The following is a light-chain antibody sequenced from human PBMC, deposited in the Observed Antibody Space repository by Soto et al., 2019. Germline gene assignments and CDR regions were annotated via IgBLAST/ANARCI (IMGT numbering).Light chain of an antibody. CDR1: SSDVGGYKY. CDR2: EVS. CDR3: SSYTTSSPCV. J-gene: IGLJ1*01. V-gene: IGLV2-14*01. Sequence: QSVLTQPASVSGSPGQSIIISCTGTSSDVGGYKYVSWYQQYPGKAPKLMMYEVSNRPSGVSNRFSGSKSGNTASLTISGLQAEDEADYYCSSYTTSSPCVFGTGTKVTVL.